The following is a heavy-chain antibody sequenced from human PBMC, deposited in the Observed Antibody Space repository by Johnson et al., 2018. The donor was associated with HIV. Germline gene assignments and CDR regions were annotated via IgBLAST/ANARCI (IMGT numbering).Heavy chain of an antibody. CDR1: GFTFSSYT. Sequence: LVESGGGVVQPGRSLRLSCAASGFTFSSYTMHWVRQAPGKGLEGVAFFSYDGSNKYYADSVKGRFTISRDNSKNTLYLQMNSLRAEDTAVYYCAKDLFTEREDDVFDVWGQGTMVTVSS. D-gene: IGHD1-26*01. CDR3: AKDLFTEREDDVFDV. V-gene: IGHV3-30*14. CDR2: FSYDGSNK. J-gene: IGHJ3*01.